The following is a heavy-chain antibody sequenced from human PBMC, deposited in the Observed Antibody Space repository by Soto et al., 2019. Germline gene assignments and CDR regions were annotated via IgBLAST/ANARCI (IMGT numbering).Heavy chain of an antibody. V-gene: IGHV1-18*01. CDR1: GYTFNTYG. CDR2: INAYNGNR. CDR3: ASDRDRVADI. Sequence: GPGVKKPGASVKVSCKASGYTFNTYGITWVRQAPGQGLEWMAWINAYNGNRIYAQNFQGRVTVATDTSTSAAYMERMSLTSTATALYFCASDRDRVADIWGLGTMVPVSS. J-gene: IGHJ3*02. D-gene: IGHD2-15*01.